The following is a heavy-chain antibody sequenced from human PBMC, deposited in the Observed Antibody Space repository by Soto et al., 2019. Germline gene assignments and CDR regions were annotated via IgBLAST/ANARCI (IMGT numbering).Heavy chain of an antibody. J-gene: IGHJ4*02. Sequence: ASVKVSCKASGYTFTGYYMHWVRQAPGQGLEWMGWINPNSGGTNYAQKFQGRVTMTRDTTISTAYMELSRLRSDDTAVYYCARGPLHDYGDFYFDYWGQGTLVTVSS. CDR3: ARGPLHDYGDFYFDY. D-gene: IGHD4-17*01. CDR1: GYTFTGYY. V-gene: IGHV1-2*02. CDR2: INPNSGGT.